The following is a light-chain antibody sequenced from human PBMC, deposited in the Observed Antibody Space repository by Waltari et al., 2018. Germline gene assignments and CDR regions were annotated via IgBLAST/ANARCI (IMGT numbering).Light chain of an antibody. V-gene: IGLV1-47*01. CDR2: KTN. CDR3: AAWDDSLYVAL. Sequence: QSVLTQPPSASGTPGQSVTIPCSGGSTNIGTNYLYWYQQLPGGTPKLLISKTNQRPSGVPDRFSGSKSGTSASLAISGLRSEDEADYYCAAWDDSLYVALFGGGTKLTVL. CDR1: STNIGTNY. J-gene: IGLJ3*02.